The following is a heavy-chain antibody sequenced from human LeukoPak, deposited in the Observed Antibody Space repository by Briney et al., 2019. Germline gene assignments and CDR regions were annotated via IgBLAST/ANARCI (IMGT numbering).Heavy chain of an antibody. D-gene: IGHD4-17*01. J-gene: IGHJ4*02. V-gene: IGHV3-23*01. CDR2: ISDSGGTT. Sequence: GGSLRLSCATSGFAFASYAMNWVRQGPGRGLEWVSGISDSGGTTYYADSVKGRFAISRGNSKNTLYLQMNSLRAEDTAVYYCAKDVYGDYGGLDYWGQGTLVTVSS. CDR3: AKDVYGDYGGLDY. CDR1: GFAFASYA.